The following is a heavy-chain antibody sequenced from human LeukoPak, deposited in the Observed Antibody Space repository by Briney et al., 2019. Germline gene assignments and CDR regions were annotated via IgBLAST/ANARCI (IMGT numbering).Heavy chain of an antibody. CDR2: ISYDGSNK. CDR3: ARKYCSGGSCYLDY. J-gene: IGHJ4*02. CDR1: GFTFSSYA. Sequence: PGGSLRLSCAASGFTFSSYAMHWVRQASGKGLEWVAVISYDGSNKYYADSVKGRFTISRDNSKNTLYLQMNSLRAEDTAVYYCARKYCSGGSCYLDYWGQGTLVTVSS. V-gene: IGHV3-30-3*01. D-gene: IGHD2-15*01.